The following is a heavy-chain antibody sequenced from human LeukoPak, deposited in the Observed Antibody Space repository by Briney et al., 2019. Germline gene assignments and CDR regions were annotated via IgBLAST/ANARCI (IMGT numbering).Heavy chain of an antibody. D-gene: IGHD1-1*01. Sequence: SETLSLTCTVSGAPITRYYWSWIRQPPGKGLEWIGYIYYSGSTNYNPSLKSRVTISVDTSKNQFSLKLSSVTAADTAVYYCARENAEGNYFDYWGQGTRVTVSS. CDR1: GAPITRYY. V-gene: IGHV4-59*01. CDR3: ARENAEGNYFDY. CDR2: IYYSGST. J-gene: IGHJ4*02.